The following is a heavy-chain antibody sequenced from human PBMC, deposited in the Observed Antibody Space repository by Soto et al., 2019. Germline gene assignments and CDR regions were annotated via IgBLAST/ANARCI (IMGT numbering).Heavy chain of an antibody. V-gene: IGHV3-23*01. Sequence: EVQLLESGGGLVQPGGSLRLSCAASGFPFSSRAMSWVRQAPGKGLEWVSAISGSGTITYYADSVKGRFTISRDTSKNTLYLQMTSPRADDTAVYDCAEWARYCSGADCRAWGQGTLVTVSS. J-gene: IGHJ5*02. CDR3: AEWARYCSGADCRA. CDR1: GFPFSSRA. CDR2: ISGSGTIT. D-gene: IGHD2-15*01.